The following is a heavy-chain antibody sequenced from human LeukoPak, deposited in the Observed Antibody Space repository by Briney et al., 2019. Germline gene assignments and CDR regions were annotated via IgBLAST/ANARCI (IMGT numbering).Heavy chain of an antibody. J-gene: IGHJ3*02. CDR1: GGSISSSSYN. D-gene: IGHD4-17*01. CDR3: ARHFDNGDYKKTFDI. V-gene: IGHV4-39*01. Sequence: PSETLSLTCTVSGGSISSSSYNWGWIRQPPGKGLEWIGSFYYSGGTYYNPSLKSRVTISVDTSKNQFSLKLSSVTAADTAVYYCARHFDNGDYKKTFDIWGQGTMVTVSS. CDR2: FYYSGGT.